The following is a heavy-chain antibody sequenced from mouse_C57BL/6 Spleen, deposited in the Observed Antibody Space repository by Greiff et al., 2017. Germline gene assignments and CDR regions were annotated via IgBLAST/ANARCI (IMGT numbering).Heavy chain of an antibody. J-gene: IGHJ1*03. CDR2: ISSGSSTI. D-gene: IGHD1-1*01. V-gene: IGHV5-17*01. CDR1: GFTFSDYG. CDR3: ARPGYGSLYWYFDV. Sequence: EVKLMESGGGLVKPGGSLKLSCAASGFTFSDYGMHWVRQAPEKGLEWVAYISSGSSTIYYADTVKGRFTISRDNAKNTLFLQMTSLRSEDTAMYYCARPGYGSLYWYFDVWGTGTTVTVSS.